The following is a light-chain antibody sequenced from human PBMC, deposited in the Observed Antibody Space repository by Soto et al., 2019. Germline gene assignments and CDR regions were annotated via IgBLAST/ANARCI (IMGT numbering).Light chain of an antibody. CDR3: QQTYSGPWT. CDR1: QSISNF. CDR2: AAS. V-gene: IGKV1-39*01. Sequence: DIQMTQSPSSLSASVGDRVTITCRASQSISNFLNWYQQKPGKAPNLVISAASRLHTGVPPRFSGSGSGTDFTLTISSLQIEDFATYYCQQTYSGPWTFGQGTNVEI. J-gene: IGKJ1*01.